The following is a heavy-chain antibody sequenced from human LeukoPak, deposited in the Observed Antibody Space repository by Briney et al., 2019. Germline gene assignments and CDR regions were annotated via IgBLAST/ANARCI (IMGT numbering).Heavy chain of an antibody. J-gene: IGHJ6*03. D-gene: IGHD5/OR15-5a*01. CDR3: ARAGSRYYYYMDV. V-gene: IGHV1-18*01. Sequence: ASVKVSYKASGYTFTSYGISWVRQAPGQGLEWMGWISAYNGKTKYTQKLQGRVTMTTDTSTRTAYMELRSLRSDDTAVYYCARAGSRYYYYMDVWGKGTTVTVSS. CDR2: ISAYNGKT. CDR1: GYTFTSYG.